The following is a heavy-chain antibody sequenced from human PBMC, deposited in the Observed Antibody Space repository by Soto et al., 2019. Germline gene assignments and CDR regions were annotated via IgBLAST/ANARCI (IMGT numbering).Heavy chain of an antibody. Sequence: SETLSLTCTVSGGSISSYYWSWIRQPPGKGLEWIGYIYYSGSTNYNPSLKSRVTISVDTSKNQFSLKLSSVTAADTAVYYCARGIVARLFDFWGQGTLVTVAS. CDR1: GGSISSYY. CDR3: ARGIVARLFDF. CDR2: IYYSGST. V-gene: IGHV4-59*01. D-gene: IGHD6-6*01. J-gene: IGHJ4*02.